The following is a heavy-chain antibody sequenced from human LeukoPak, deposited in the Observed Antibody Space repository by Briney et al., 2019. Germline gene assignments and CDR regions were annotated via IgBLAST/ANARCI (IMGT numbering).Heavy chain of an antibody. CDR3: ARHNYDILTGYYDAFDI. V-gene: IGHV4-39*01. J-gene: IGHJ3*02. CDR1: GGSISSSSYS. CDR2: IYYSGST. Sequence: PSETLSLTCTVSGGSISSSSYSWGWIRQPPGKGLEWIGSIYYSGSTYYNPSLKSRVTISVDTSKTQFSLKLSSVTAADTAVYYCARHNYDILTGYYDAFDIWGQGTMVTVSS. D-gene: IGHD3-9*01.